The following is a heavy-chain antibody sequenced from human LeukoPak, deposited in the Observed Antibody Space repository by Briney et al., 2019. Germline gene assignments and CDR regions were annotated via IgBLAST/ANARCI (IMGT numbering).Heavy chain of an antibody. D-gene: IGHD1-14*01. J-gene: IGHJ4*02. V-gene: IGHV4-59*01. Sequence: SETLSLTCRVSGGSMSNYYWSWIRQPPGKGLEWIGYVYSSGSTNYNSSLKSRVTISVDTSKNQFSLRLSSVTTADTAMYYCTKNAGRGRPTDFWGQGTLVTVSS. CDR3: TKNAGRGRPTDF. CDR2: VYSSGST. CDR1: GGSMSNYY.